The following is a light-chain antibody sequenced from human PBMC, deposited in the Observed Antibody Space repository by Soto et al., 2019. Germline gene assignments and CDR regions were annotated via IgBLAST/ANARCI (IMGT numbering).Light chain of an antibody. Sequence: QSALTQPRSVSGSPGQSVTISCTGTSSDVGGYEYVSWYQQYPGKAPKLMIYAVTRRPSGVPDRFSGSKSGNTASLTISGLQAEDEADYYCSSYTSSSSYVFGTGTKLTVL. V-gene: IGLV2-11*01. CDR2: AVT. CDR1: SSDVGGYEY. CDR3: SSYTSSSSYV. J-gene: IGLJ1*01.